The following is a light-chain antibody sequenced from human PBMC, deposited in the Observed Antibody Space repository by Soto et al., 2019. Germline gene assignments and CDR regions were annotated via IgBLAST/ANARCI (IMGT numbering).Light chain of an antibody. Sequence: EIVLTQSPGTLSLSPGERATLSCRASQSVSSYLAWYQQKPGQAPRLLIYGVSSRATGIPDRFSGSGSGTDFTLTVSRLEPEDFAVYYCQQYGSSPGITFGQGTR. CDR2: GVS. CDR1: QSVSSY. V-gene: IGKV3-20*01. J-gene: IGKJ5*01. CDR3: QQYGSSPGIT.